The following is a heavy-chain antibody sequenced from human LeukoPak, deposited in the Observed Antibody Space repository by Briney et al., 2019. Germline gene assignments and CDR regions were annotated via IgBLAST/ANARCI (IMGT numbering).Heavy chain of an antibody. CDR2: IYPGDSDT. Sequence: GESLQISCKGSGYSFTSYWIGWGRQLPGKGLEWMGIIYPGDSDTRYSPSFQGQVTISAAKSISTAYLQWSSLKASDTAMYYCASTFHPVDTAMATQGYFDYWGQGTLVTVSS. CDR3: ASTFHPVDTAMATQGYFDY. V-gene: IGHV5-51*01. J-gene: IGHJ4*02. D-gene: IGHD5-18*01. CDR1: GYSFTSYW.